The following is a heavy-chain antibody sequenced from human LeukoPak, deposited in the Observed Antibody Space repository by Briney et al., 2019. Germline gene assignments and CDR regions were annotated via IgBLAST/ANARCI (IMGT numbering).Heavy chain of an antibody. CDR2: IKQDGGVT. D-gene: IGHD2-15*01. CDR3: ARWDAYCSGGSCYFGGFAFDN. J-gene: IGHJ3*02. V-gene: IGHV3-7*01. Sequence: GGSLRLSCAASGFTFNSYWMSWVRQAPGKGLEWVAHIKQDGGVTHYVDSLKGRFTISRDNAKNSIYLQMNSLGADDTAMYYCARWDAYCSGGSCYFGGFAFDNWGQGTMVTVSS. CDR1: GFTFNSYW.